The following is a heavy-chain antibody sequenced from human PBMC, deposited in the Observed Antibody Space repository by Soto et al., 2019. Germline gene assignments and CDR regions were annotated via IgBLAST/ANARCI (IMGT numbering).Heavy chain of an antibody. D-gene: IGHD1-1*01. V-gene: IGHV1-18*01. CDR3: ARGRYGDY. Sequence: QVHLVQSGAEVKKPGASVKVSCKGSGYDFTTYGITWVRQAPGQGLEWMAWISAHNGNTDYAQKLQGRVTVTRDTSTGTAYMERRSLRSDDTAMYYCARGRYGDYWGQGALVTVSS. CDR1: GYDFTTYG. J-gene: IGHJ4*02. CDR2: ISAHNGNT.